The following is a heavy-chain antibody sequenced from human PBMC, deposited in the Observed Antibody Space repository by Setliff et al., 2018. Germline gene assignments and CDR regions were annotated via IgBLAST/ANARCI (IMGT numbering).Heavy chain of an antibody. CDR2: IVVGSGNT. D-gene: IGHD3-3*02. J-gene: IGHJ4*02. CDR1: GFTFTTSA. CDR3: ARGPHLRQIDY. Sequence: ASVKVSCKASGFTFTTSAVQWVRQARGQRLEWIGWIVVGSGNTNYAQKFQERVTITRDRSTSTAYMELSSLRSEDTAVYYCARGPHLRQIDYWGQGTLVTVSS. V-gene: IGHV1-58*01.